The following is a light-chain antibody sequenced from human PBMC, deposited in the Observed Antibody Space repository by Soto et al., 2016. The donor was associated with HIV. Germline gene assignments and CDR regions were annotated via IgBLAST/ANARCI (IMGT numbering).Light chain of an antibody. V-gene: IGKV1-39*01. Sequence: DIQMTQSLPSLSASVGDRVTITCRASQSISNYLNWYQQKPGKAPKVLISATSDLQSGVPSRFSGSRSGREFTLTISSLQPEDFATYYCQQSHSPPRTFGQGTKVEIK. CDR2: ATS. J-gene: IGKJ1*01. CDR1: QSISNY. CDR3: QQSHSPPRT.